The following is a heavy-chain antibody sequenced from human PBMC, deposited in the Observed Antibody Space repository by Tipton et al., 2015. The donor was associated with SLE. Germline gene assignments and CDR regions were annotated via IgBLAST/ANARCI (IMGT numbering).Heavy chain of an antibody. CDR1: GYTFTSYH. CDR3: ATVEPRSWAFDF. J-gene: IGHJ4*02. Sequence: QLVQSGAEVKKPGASVKVSCKASGYTFTSYHITWVRQASGQGLEWMGWMNPNSGNTGYAQKFQGRLIMTRSTSMTTAYMERSSLRSDDAAGYYCATVEPRSWAFDFWGQGTLVTVSS. D-gene: IGHD1-26*01. CDR2: MNPNSGNT. V-gene: IGHV1-8*01.